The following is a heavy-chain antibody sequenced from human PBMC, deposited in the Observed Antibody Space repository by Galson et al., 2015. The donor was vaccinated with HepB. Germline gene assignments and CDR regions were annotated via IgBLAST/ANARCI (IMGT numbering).Heavy chain of an antibody. V-gene: IGHV3-21*01. Sequence: LRLSCAASGFTFSSYSMNWVRQAPGKGLEWVSSISSSSSYIYYADSVKGRFTISRDNAKNSLYLQMNSLRAEDTAVYYCARRAYGDYDIYYYYYGMDVWGQGTTVTVSS. CDR2: ISSSSSYI. J-gene: IGHJ6*02. CDR1: GFTFSSYS. D-gene: IGHD4-17*01. CDR3: ARRAYGDYDIYYYYYGMDV.